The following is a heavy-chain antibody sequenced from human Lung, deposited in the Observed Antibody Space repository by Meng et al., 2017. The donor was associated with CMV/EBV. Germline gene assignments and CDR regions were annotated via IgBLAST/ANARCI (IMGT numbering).Heavy chain of an antibody. CDR3: ARGYCSSTSCYTWRDY. Sequence: ASVKVSCKASGYTFTGYYMHWVRQAPGQGLEWMGWINPNSGGTNYAQKFQGRVTMTRDTSISTAYMELSRLRSDDTAVYYCARGYCSSTSCYTWRDYWGQGTXVTVSS. D-gene: IGHD2-2*02. CDR1: GYTFTGYY. V-gene: IGHV1-2*02. J-gene: IGHJ4*02. CDR2: INPNSGGT.